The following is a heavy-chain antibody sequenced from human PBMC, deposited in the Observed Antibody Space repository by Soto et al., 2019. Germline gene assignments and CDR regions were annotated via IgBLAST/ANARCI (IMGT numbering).Heavy chain of an antibody. Sequence: GGYLRLSCAASGFTFNNYDMHWVRQAPGKGLEWVAVIWYDGSNKYYADSVKGRFTISRDNSKNTLYLQMNSLRAEDTDVYYCARVPVAGRPYYYYYVMDVWGQGTTVTVS. J-gene: IGHJ6*02. V-gene: IGHV3-33*01. D-gene: IGHD6-19*01. CDR3: ARVPVAGRPYYYYYVMDV. CDR2: IWYDGSNK. CDR1: GFTFNNYD.